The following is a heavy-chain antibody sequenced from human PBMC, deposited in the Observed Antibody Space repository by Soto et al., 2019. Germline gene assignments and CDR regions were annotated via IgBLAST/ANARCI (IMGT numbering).Heavy chain of an antibody. CDR1: GGTFSSYT. J-gene: IGHJ3*02. V-gene: IGHV1-69*02. D-gene: IGHD3-9*01. Sequence: SVKVSCKASGGTFSSYTISWVRQAPGQGLEWMGRIIPILGIANYAQKFQGRVTTTADKSTSTAYMERGSLRSEDTAVYYCARLYYDIVTRCLGPDGFDIWGQGTMVT. CDR3: ARLYYDIVTRCLGPDGFDI. CDR2: IIPILGIA.